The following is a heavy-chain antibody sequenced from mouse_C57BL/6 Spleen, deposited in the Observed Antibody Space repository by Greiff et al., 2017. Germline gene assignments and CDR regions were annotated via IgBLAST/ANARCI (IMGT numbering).Heavy chain of an antibody. V-gene: IGHV5-16*01. J-gene: IGHJ1*03. D-gene: IGHD1-1*01. CDR2: INYDGSST. CDR3: ARHYYGSSYGYFDV. Sequence: EVKLVESEGGLVQPGSSMKLSCTASGFTFSDYYMAWVRQVPEKGLEWVANINYDGSSTYYLDSLKSRFIISRDNAKNILYLQMSSLKSEDTATYYCARHYYGSSYGYFDVWGTGTTVTVSS. CDR1: GFTFSDYY.